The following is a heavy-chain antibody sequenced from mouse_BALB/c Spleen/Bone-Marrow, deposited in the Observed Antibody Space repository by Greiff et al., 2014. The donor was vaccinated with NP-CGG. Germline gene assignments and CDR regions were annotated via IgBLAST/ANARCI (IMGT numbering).Heavy chain of an antibody. Sequence: EVQLQESGAELVKPGASVKLSCTASGFNIKDTYTHWVKQRPEQGLEWIGRIDPANGNTKYDPKFQGKATITADTSSNTAYLQLSSLTSEDTAVYYCANYDYGWYFDVGGAGTTVTVSS. CDR2: IDPANGNT. J-gene: IGHJ1*01. V-gene: IGHV14-3*02. CDR3: ANYDYGWYFDV. CDR1: GFNIKDTY. D-gene: IGHD2-4*01.